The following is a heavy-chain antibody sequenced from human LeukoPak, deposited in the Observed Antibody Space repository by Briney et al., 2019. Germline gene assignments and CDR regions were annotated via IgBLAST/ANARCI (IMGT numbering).Heavy chain of an antibody. Sequence: PGGSLRLSCAASGFTFSSYAMSWVRQAPGKGLEWVSAISGSGGSTYYADSVKGRFTFSRDNSKNTLYLQMNSLRAEDTAVYYCAKVEGYYYYMDVWGKGTTVTVSS. J-gene: IGHJ6*03. CDR3: AKVEGYYYYMDV. D-gene: IGHD5-24*01. CDR1: GFTFSSYA. CDR2: ISGSGGST. V-gene: IGHV3-23*01.